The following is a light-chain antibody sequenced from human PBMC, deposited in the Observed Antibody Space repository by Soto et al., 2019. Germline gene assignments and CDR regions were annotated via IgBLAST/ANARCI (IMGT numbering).Light chain of an antibody. CDR1: SSDVGGYNF. CDR3: SSYTSSTTLPYV. CDR2: EVS. J-gene: IGLJ1*01. Sequence: ALTQPASVSGSPGQSITISCTGTSSDVGGYNFVSWSQQHPGKAPKLMIYEVSNRPSGVSYRFSGSKSGNTASLTISGLQAEDEADYYCSSYTSSTTLPYVFGTGTKLTVL. V-gene: IGLV2-14*01.